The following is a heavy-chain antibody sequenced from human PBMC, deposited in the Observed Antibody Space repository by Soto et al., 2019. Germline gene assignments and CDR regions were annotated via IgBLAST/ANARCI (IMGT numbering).Heavy chain of an antibody. V-gene: IGHV1-18*01. CDR2: ISAYSGKT. J-gene: IGHJ4*02. CDR3: ARDPYLGDHQY. CDR1: GYTFTTYG. D-gene: IGHD3-16*01. Sequence: QVQLVQSGGEVKKPGASVKVSCKNSGYTFTTYGISWVRQAPGQGLEWVGWISAYSGKTHYAQKFQGKVTMTTDTSTNTAYLELWSLRPDDTAVYYCARDPYLGDHQYGGQGTLVTVSS.